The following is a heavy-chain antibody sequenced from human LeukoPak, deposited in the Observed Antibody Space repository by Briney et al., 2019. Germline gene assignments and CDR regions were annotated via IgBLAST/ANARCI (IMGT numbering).Heavy chain of an antibody. D-gene: IGHD2-21*02. CDR2: IYPGDSDT. V-gene: IGHV5-51*01. Sequence: GESLKISCKVSGYRLTNNWIGWVRQVPGKGLEWMGIIYPGDSDTRYSPSFQGQVTISADKSISTAYLQWSSLKASDTAMYYCARQESSVVVTIAYYWGQGTLVTVSS. CDR3: ARQESSVVVTIAYY. CDR1: GYRLTNNW. J-gene: IGHJ4*02.